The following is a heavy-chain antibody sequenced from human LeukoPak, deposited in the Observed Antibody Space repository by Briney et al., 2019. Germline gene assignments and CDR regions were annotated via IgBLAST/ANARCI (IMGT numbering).Heavy chain of an antibody. Sequence: GGPLRLSCAASESTVSRNSMSWVRQSPGKGLEWVSVIYSGGKTFYADSVKDRFTISRDNSKNTVYLQMNSLRAEDTAIYYCASGHVLGWLDYWGQGTQLTVSS. J-gene: IGHJ4*02. D-gene: IGHD6-19*01. CDR3: ASGHVLGWLDY. CDR1: ESTVSRNS. V-gene: IGHV3-66*01. CDR2: IYSGGKT.